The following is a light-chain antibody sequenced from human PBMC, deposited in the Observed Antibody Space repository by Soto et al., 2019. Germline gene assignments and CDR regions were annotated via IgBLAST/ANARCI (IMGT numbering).Light chain of an antibody. CDR2: DAT. V-gene: IGKV3-11*01. CDR3: QQRSNWPIT. J-gene: IGKJ5*01. CDR1: QSVTYS. Sequence: EIVLTQSPATLSLSPGKEATLSCRASQSVTYSLAWYQQRPGQAPRLLIYDATNRATGIPARFSGSGSGTDFTLTISSLEPEDFAVYYCQQRSNWPITFGQGTRLEIK.